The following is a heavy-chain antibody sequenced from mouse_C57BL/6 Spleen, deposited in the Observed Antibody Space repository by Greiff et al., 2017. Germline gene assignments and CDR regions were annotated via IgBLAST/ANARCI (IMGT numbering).Heavy chain of an antibody. CDR2: IYPGDGDT. CDR1: GYAFSSYW. J-gene: IGHJ2*01. Sequence: VQLQQSGASVKISCKASGYAFSSYWMNWVKQRPGKGLEWIGQIYPGDGDTNYNGKFKGKATLTADKSSSTAYMQLSSLTSEDSAVYFCARGYHYFDYWGQGTTLTVSS. CDR3: ARGYHYFDY. V-gene: IGHV1-80*01. D-gene: IGHD2-2*01.